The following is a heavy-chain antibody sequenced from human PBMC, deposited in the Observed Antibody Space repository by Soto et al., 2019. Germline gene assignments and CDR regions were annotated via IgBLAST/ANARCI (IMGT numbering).Heavy chain of an antibody. CDR2: INPNSGGT. CDR1: GYTFSGFY. J-gene: IGHJ4*02. D-gene: IGHD6-19*01. Sequence: GASVKVSCKASGYTFSGFYMHLVRQAPGQWLEWMGWINPNSGGTKSAEKFQGRVTMTRDTSISTAYMELSRLTSDDTAVYYCASAAVTGTAGLDFWGQGTQVTVSS. V-gene: IGHV1-2*02. CDR3: ASAAVTGTAGLDF.